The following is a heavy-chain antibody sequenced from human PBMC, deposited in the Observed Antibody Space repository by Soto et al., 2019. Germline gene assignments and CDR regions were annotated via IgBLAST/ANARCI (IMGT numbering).Heavy chain of an antibody. J-gene: IGHJ3*02. CDR1: GFTFSGFG. CDR3: ARGRGGSYGGNSAHFDI. CDR2: IWYDGSKK. D-gene: IGHD4-17*01. Sequence: QVQLVESGGGVVQPGTSLRLSCEASGFTFSGFGMHWVRQAPGKGLEWVAVIWYDGSKKYYADCVKGRFTISRDNSKNALYLQMNSLRAVDTAVYYCARGRGGSYGGNSAHFDIWGQGTLVTVSS. V-gene: IGHV3-33*01.